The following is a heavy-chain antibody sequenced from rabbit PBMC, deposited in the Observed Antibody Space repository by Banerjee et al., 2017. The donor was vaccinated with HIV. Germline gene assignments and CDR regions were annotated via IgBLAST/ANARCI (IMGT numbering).Heavy chain of an antibody. CDR2: IYAGSSGST. V-gene: IGHV1S40*01. J-gene: IGHJ4*01. CDR3: VRNLYTSSSGVNL. Sequence: QSLEESGGDLVKPGASLTLTCTASGFSFSSNYYMCWVRQAPGKGLEWIAIIYAGSSGSTYYASWAKGRFTISKTSSTTVTLQMTSLTAADTATYFCVRNLYTSSSGVNLWGPGTLVTV. D-gene: IGHD1-1*01. CDR1: GFSFSSNYY.